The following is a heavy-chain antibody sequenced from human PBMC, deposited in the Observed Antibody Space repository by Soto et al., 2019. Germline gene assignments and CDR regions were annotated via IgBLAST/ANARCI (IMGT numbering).Heavy chain of an antibody. CDR3: AKDHPYGDYGVDGMDV. V-gene: IGHV3-30*18. J-gene: IGHJ6*02. Sequence: QVQLVESGGGVVQPGRSLRLSCAASGFTFSSYDMHWVRRAPGKGLEWVAIISYDGSNKYYTDSVKGRFTISRDNSKNTLYLQMNSLRAEDTAVYYCAKDHPYGDYGVDGMDVWGQGTTVTVSS. CDR2: ISYDGSNK. D-gene: IGHD4-17*01. CDR1: GFTFSSYD.